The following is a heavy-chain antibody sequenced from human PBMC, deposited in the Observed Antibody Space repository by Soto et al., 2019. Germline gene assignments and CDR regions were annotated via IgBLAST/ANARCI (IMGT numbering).Heavy chain of an antibody. CDR3: AIPGAGDFDY. CDR1: GASSSNTDW. CDR2: IYHSGTT. J-gene: IGHJ4*02. V-gene: IGHV4-4*02. D-gene: IGHD1-26*01. Sequence: PSETLSLNCAVSGASSSNTDWWSWVRQPPGKGLEWIGEIYHSGTTNCDPSLKSRVTISLDKSKSLFSLTLTSLTAADTAVYYCAIPGAGDFDYWGQGTLVTVSS.